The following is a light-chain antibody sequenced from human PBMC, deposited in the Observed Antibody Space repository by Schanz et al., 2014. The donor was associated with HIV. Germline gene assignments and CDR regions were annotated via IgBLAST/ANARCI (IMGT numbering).Light chain of an antibody. CDR3: ASYTMSNTWI. CDR1: AGDVGSYDY. CDR2: DVS. J-gene: IGLJ2*01. V-gene: IGLV2-11*01. Sequence: QSALTQPRSVSGSPGQSVTISCTGTAGDVGSYDYVSWYQQHPGKAPKLMIYDVSKRPSGVPDRFSGSKSGNTASLTISGLQAADEADYYCASYTMSNTWIFGGGTKLTVL.